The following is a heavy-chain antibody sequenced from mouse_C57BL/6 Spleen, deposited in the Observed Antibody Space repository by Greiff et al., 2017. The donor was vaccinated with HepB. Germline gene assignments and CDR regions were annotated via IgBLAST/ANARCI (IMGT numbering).Heavy chain of an antibody. CDR3: ARLLDY. Sequence: EVKLQESGPGLVKPSQSLSLTCSVTGYSITSGYYWNWIRQFPGNKLEWMGYISYDGSNNYNPSLKNRISITRDTSKNQFFLKLNSVTTEDTATYYCARLLDYWGQGTTLTVSS. V-gene: IGHV3-6*01. D-gene: IGHD2-1*01. J-gene: IGHJ2*01. CDR1: GYSITSGYY. CDR2: ISYDGSN.